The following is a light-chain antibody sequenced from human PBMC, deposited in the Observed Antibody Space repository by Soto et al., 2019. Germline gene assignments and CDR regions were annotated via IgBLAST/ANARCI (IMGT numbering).Light chain of an antibody. CDR3: QQYNNWENT. CDR1: QSVSSN. Sequence: EIVMTQSPATLSVSPGERATLSCRASQSVSSNLAWYQQKPGQAPRLLIYGASTRATGIPARFSGSGSGTEFSLTISSLQSEDFAVYYCQQYNNWENTFAQGTTVDIK. CDR2: GAS. J-gene: IGKJ1*01. V-gene: IGKV3-15*01.